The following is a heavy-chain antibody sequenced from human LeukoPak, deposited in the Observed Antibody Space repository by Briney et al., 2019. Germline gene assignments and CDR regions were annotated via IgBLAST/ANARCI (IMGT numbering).Heavy chain of an antibody. J-gene: IGHJ4*02. D-gene: IGHD3-3*01. CDR3: TIFGVVYPNPYFDY. V-gene: IGHV3-21*01. Sequence: GGSLRLSCAASGFTFSSYSMNWVRQAPGKGLEWVSSISSSSSYIYYADSVKGRFTISRDNAKNSLYLQMNSLGAEDTAVYYCTIFGVVYPNPYFDYWGQGTLVTVSS. CDR2: ISSSSSYI. CDR1: GFTFSSYS.